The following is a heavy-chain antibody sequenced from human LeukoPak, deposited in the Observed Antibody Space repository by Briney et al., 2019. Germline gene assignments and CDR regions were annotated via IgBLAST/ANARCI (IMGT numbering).Heavy chain of an antibody. CDR2: IRYDGSNK. Sequence: PGGSLRLSCAASGFTFSSYGMHWVRQAPGKGLEWVAFIRYDGSNKYYADSVKGRFTISRDNSKNTLYLQMNSLRAEDTAVYYCAKVPWYYDSSGYSYYFDYWGQGTLVTVSS. J-gene: IGHJ4*02. D-gene: IGHD3-22*01. CDR3: AKVPWYYDSSGYSYYFDY. CDR1: GFTFSSYG. V-gene: IGHV3-30*02.